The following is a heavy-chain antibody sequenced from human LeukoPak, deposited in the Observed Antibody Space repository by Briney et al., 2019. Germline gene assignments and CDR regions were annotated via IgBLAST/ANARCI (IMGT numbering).Heavy chain of an antibody. Sequence: GASVKVSCKASGYTFTSDYIHWVRQAPGQGLEWMGVIHPTSGTTYYAQKFQGRVTLTRDMSTITVSMELSSLTSEDTAVYYCAGEAAGSGSFDNWGQGTLVTVSS. CDR1: GYTFTSDY. J-gene: IGHJ5*02. CDR2: IHPTSGTT. CDR3: AGEAAGSGSFDN. D-gene: IGHD6-19*01. V-gene: IGHV1-46*01.